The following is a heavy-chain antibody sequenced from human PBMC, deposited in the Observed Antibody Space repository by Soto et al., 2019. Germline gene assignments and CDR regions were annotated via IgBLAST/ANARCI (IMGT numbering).Heavy chain of an antibody. Sequence: EVQLVESGGGLVKPGGSLRLSCAASGFTFSSYSMNWVRQAPGKGLEWVSSISSSSSYIYYADSVKGRFTISRDNAKNSLYLQMNSLRAGDTAVVYCARGRRVRGVIIPNWFDPWGQGTLVP. J-gene: IGHJ5*02. CDR2: ISSSSSYI. V-gene: IGHV3-21*01. CDR3: ARGRRVRGVIIPNWFDP. D-gene: IGHD3-10*01. CDR1: GFTFSSYS.